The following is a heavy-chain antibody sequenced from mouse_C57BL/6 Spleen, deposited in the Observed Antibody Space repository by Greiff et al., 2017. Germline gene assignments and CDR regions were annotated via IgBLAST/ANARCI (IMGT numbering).Heavy chain of an antibody. CDR2: IDPENGDT. D-gene: IGHD2-4*01. Sequence: EVQLQQSGAELVRPGASVKLSCTASGFNIKDDYMHWVKQRPEQGLEWIGWIDPENGDTEYASKFQGKATITADTSSNTAYLQLSSLTSENTAVYYCTRGDYGGYWYFDVWGTGTTVTVSS. J-gene: IGHJ1*03. V-gene: IGHV14-4*01. CDR1: GFNIKDDY. CDR3: TRGDYGGYWYFDV.